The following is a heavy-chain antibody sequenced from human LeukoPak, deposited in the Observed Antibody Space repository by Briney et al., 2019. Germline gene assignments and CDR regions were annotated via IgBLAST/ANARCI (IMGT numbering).Heavy chain of an antibody. CDR1: GYSISSGYY. V-gene: IGHV4-38-2*02. CDR2: IYHSGST. CDR3: ARALSSYYGSTYYFDY. Sequence: SETLSLTCTVSGYSISSGYYWGWIRQPPGKGLEWIGSIYHSGSTYYNPSLKSRVTISVDTSKNQFSLKLSSVTAADTAVYYCARALSSYYGSTYYFDYWGQGALVTVSS. J-gene: IGHJ4*02. D-gene: IGHD3-10*01.